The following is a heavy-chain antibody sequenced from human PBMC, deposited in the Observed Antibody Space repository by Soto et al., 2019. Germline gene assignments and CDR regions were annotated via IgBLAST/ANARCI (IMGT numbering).Heavy chain of an antibody. Sequence: ASVKVSCKASGYTFTSYAMHWVRQAPGQRLEWMGWINAGNGNTKYSQKFQGRVTITRDTSASTAYMELSSLRSEDTAVYYCARCGGDCYSTLNFDYWGQGTLVTVSS. CDR3: ARCGGDCYSTLNFDY. V-gene: IGHV1-3*01. CDR2: INAGNGNT. CDR1: GYTFTSYA. D-gene: IGHD2-21*02. J-gene: IGHJ4*02.